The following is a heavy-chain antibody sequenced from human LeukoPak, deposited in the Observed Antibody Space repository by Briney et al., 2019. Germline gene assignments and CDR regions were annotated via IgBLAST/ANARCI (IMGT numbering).Heavy chain of an antibody. CDR3: AKAPVTSCRGAFCDPFDY. V-gene: IGHV3-23*01. D-gene: IGHD1-26*01. Sequence: GGSLRLSCTASGLSLNNYAMSWVRQVPGKGLEWVSASSSSDDGKWYAESVRGRFPISRDTSKNTVYLQMNSLRVEDAGVYYCAKAPVTSCRGAFCDPFDYWGHGTLVTVSS. CDR1: GLSLNNYA. CDR2: SSSSDDGK. J-gene: IGHJ4*01.